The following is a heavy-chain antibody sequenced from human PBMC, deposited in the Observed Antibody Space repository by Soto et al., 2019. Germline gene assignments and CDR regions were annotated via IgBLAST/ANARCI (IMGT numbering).Heavy chain of an antibody. CDR3: ARRSMIVVVMDAFDI. V-gene: IGHV3-30-3*01. CDR1: GFTFSIYS. D-gene: IGHD3-22*01. J-gene: IGHJ3*02. Sequence: VGSLILSCAASGFTFSIYSMHLSRQAPGKGLEWVAVISYDGSNKYYADSVKGRFTISRDNSKNTLYLQMNSLRAEDTAVYYCARRSMIVVVMDAFDIWGQGTMVTVSS. CDR2: ISYDGSNK.